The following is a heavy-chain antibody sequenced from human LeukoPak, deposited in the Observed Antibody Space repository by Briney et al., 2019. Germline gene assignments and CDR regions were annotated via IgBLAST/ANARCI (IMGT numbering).Heavy chain of an antibody. D-gene: IGHD5-24*01. J-gene: IGHJ4*02. CDR2: VGPSGART. CDR1: GFTSSHHG. CDR3: AKDDAYLQYAD. Sequence: GGSLRLSCAASGFTSSHHGMNWVRQAPGKGLEWVSGVGPSGARTYYADSVKGRFTVSRDNSKNMVFLQMNSLRAEDTAMYYCAKDDAYLQYADWGQGTLVTVSS. V-gene: IGHV3-23*01.